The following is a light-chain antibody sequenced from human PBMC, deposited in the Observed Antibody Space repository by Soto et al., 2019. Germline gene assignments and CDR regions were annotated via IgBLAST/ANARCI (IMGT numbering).Light chain of an antibody. Sequence: EIVLTQSPATLSSLPIDIGSLYFRASQYINTRLAWYQHRPGQAPRLLIYQTSIRAAGIPARFSASGSGTDFTLTISDVQTEDFAVYYCQHYGNSATFGQGTRLEIK. CDR2: QTS. J-gene: IGKJ5*01. CDR3: QHYGNSAT. CDR1: QYINTR. V-gene: IGKV3D-11*03.